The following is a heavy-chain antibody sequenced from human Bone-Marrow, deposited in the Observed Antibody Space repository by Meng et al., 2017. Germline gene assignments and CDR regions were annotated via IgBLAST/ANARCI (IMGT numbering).Heavy chain of an antibody. D-gene: IGHD5-12*01. J-gene: IGHJ6*02. CDR2: ISDSGSII. CDR1: GFTFSSYE. CDR3: ASYSGRKRAYYYGMDV. Sequence: GESLKISCAASGFTFSSYEMNWVRQAPGKGLEWVSYISDSGSIIYYADSVKGRFTISRDDAKNSLFLQMNSLRADDTAVYYCASYSGRKRAYYYGMDVWGQGTTVTVSS. V-gene: IGHV3-48*03.